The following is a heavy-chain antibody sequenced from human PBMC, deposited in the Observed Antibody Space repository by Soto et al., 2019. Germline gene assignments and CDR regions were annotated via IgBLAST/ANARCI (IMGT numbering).Heavy chain of an antibody. Sequence: PSETLSLTCTVSDGSISSYYWSWIRQPPGKGLEWIGYIYYSGSTNYNPSLKSRVTISVDTSKNQFSLKLSSVTAADTAVYYCASGGGYDYYYYYMDVWGKGTTVTVSS. D-gene: IGHD5-12*01. CDR1: DGSISSYY. CDR3: ASGGGYDYYYYYMDV. J-gene: IGHJ6*03. CDR2: IYYSGST. V-gene: IGHV4-59*01.